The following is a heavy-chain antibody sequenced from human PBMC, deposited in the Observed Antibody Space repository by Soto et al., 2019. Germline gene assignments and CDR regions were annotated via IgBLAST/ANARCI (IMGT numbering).Heavy chain of an antibody. J-gene: IGHJ4*02. CDR1: GASVSSSY. D-gene: IGHD2-15*01. CDR3: ARRVFEGSCSGTACFDY. CDR2: IYDSGST. V-gene: IGHV4-59*08. Sequence: QVQLQESGPGLVKPSETLSLTCTVSGASVSSSYWTWIRQPPGKGLQWIAYIYDSGSTKSNPALRSRVTMSIDTSKNLFSLKLSSLAAADTAVYYCARRVFEGSCSGTACFDYWGEGPLVTVSS.